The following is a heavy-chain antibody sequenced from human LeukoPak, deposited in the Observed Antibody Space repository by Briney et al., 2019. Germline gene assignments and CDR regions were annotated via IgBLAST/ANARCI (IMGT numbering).Heavy chain of an antibody. CDR3: ARGTGILTGRPTHPDY. CDR2: INPSGGST. CDR1: GYTFTSYY. Sequence: ASVKVSCKASGYTFTSYYMHWVRQAPGQGLEWMGIINPSGGSTSYAQKFQGRVTMTRDMSTSTVYMELSSLRSGDTAVYYCARGTGILTGRPTHPDYWGQGTLVTVSS. V-gene: IGHV1-46*01. J-gene: IGHJ4*02. D-gene: IGHD3-9*01.